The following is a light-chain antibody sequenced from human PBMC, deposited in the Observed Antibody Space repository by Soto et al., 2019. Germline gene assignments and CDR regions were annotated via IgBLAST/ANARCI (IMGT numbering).Light chain of an antibody. J-gene: IGKJ1*01. Sequence: EVVLTQSPGTLPLSPGERATLSCRASQSVSSSYLAWYQHKRGQAPRLLMYGASSRATGVPDRFSGWGSGTDFTLTISRLEPEDFAVYYCHQYGASPQTFGQGTRWIS. CDR2: GAS. CDR3: HQYGASPQT. CDR1: QSVSSSY. V-gene: IGKV3-20*01.